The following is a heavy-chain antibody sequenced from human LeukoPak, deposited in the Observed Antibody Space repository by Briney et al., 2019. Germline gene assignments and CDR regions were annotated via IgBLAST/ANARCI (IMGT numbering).Heavy chain of an antibody. V-gene: IGHV3-33*08. CDR2: IWYDGSNK. J-gene: IGHJ4*01. Sequence: PGGSLRLSCAASGFTFSSYGMHWVRQAPGKGLEWVAVIWYDGSNKYYADSVKGRFTISRDNAKNLLYLQMNSLRAEDTAVYYCARDPPIAAAVPDYWGQGTLVTVSS. CDR3: ARDPPIAAAVPDY. CDR1: GFTFSSYG. D-gene: IGHD6-13*01.